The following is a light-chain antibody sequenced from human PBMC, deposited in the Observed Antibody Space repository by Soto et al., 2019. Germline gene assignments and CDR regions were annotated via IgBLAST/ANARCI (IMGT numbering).Light chain of an antibody. CDR2: GAS. V-gene: IGKV3-15*01. CDR3: QQYNNWTWT. CDR1: QSVSNN. J-gene: IGKJ1*01. Sequence: EIVLTQSPGTLSLSPGERATLSCRASQSVSNNYLAWYQQKPGQAPRLLIYGASTRATGIPARFSGSGSGTEFTLTISSLQSEDFAVYYCQQYNNWTWTFGQGTKVDI.